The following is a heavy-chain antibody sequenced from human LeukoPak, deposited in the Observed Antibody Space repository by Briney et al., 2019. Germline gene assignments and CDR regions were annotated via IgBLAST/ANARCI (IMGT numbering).Heavy chain of an antibody. Sequence: GESLKISCKGSGYSFTSYWIGWVRQMPGKGLEWMGIIYPGDSDTRYSPSFQGQVTISADKSISTAYLQWSSLKASDTAMYYCARQPGLGYYDSSGHPPDYWGQGTLVTVSS. CDR1: GYSFTSYW. V-gene: IGHV5-51*01. D-gene: IGHD3-22*01. J-gene: IGHJ4*02. CDR2: IYPGDSDT. CDR3: ARQPGLGYYDSSGHPPDY.